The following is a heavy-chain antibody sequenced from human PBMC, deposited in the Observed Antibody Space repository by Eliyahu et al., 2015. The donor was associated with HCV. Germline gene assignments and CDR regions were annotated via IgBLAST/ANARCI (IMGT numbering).Heavy chain of an antibody. J-gene: IGHJ4*02. Sequence: EVQLLESGGGLVQPGGSLRLSCAASGFTFSSYAMSWVRQAPGKGLGWVSALSYSGDNTYYADSVKGRFTISRDNSKNTLYLQMNSLRTDDTAVYYCAKDLGPGTVSAVDQFDYWGQGTLVTVSS. CDR2: LSYSGDNT. CDR3: AKDLGPGTVSAVDQFDY. D-gene: IGHD1-1*01. V-gene: IGHV3-23*01. CDR1: GFTFSSYA.